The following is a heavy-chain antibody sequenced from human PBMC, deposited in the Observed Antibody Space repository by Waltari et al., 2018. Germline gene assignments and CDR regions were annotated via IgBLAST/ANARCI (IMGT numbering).Heavy chain of an antibody. Sequence: QTQLQESGPGLVKASETVSLNCSVTGTSIAGSPFYWGWIRQPPGRGLVWLGTSYSSGRTTYNPSLKSRVTMSIHTTTNQFSLKLTSVTAADTAFYFCARFGPISPLEDWGQGTLITVSS. CDR2: SYSSGRT. D-gene: IGHD3-3*01. CDR1: GTSIAGSPFY. J-gene: IGHJ4*02. V-gene: IGHV4-39*01. CDR3: ARFGPISPLED.